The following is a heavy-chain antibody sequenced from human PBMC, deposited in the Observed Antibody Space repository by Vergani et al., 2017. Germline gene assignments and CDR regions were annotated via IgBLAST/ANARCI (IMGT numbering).Heavy chain of an antibody. CDR2: IWYDGSNK. CDR3: ARDGGYWSSTSCYYYYMDV. D-gene: IGHD2-2*01. CDR1: GFTFCSYG. Sequence: QVQMVESGGGVVQPVRSLRLSCAASGFTFCSYGMHCVRQSPGEGVEWVAVIWYDGSNKYYADSGKGRFTISRDNSKNTLYLQMNSLRAEDTAVYYCARDGGYWSSTSCYYYYMDVCGKGTTVTVSS. V-gene: IGHV3-33*01. J-gene: IGHJ6*03.